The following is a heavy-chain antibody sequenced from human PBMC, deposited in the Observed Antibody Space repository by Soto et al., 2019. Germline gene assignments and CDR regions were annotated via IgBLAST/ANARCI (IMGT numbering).Heavy chain of an antibody. V-gene: IGHV4-59*08. CDR2: ISDSGST. J-gene: IGHJ4*02. CDR1: AGSINSCY. D-gene: IGHD5-12*01. CDR3: ARTYSGYYFDH. Sequence: SETLSLTCTVSAGSINSCYWSWIRQPPGKGLEWIGYISDSGSTNYNPSLRSRVTISLDTSRNQFSLKLSSVTAADTAVYYCARTYSGYYFDHWGQGTLVTVSS.